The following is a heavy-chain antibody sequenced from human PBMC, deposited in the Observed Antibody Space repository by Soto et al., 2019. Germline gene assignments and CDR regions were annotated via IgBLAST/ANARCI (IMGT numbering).Heavy chain of an antibody. CDR1: GFTVSSNY. CDR2: IYSGGST. CDR3: ARAPINYYGDYRFDY. D-gene: IGHD4-17*01. J-gene: IGHJ4*02. V-gene: IGHV3-53*01. Sequence: GGSLRLSCAASGFTVSSNYMSWVRQAPGKGLEWVSVIYSGGSTYYADSVKGRFTISRDNSKNTLYLQMNSLRAEDTAVYYCARAPINYYGDYRFDYSGQGTLVTVSS.